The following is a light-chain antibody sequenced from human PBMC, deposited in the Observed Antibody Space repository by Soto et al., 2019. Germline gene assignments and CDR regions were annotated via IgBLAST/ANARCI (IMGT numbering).Light chain of an antibody. CDR2: STS. J-gene: IGLJ2*01. Sequence: QAVVTQEPSLTVSPGGTVTLTCASSAGAVTSAYYTNWLQQKPGQAPRALIYSTSEKHSWTPARFSGSLLGGKAALTLLAEKPEDEAEYYCLLYYGGAQVLFGGGTKLTVL. V-gene: IGLV7-43*01. CDR3: LLYYGGAQVL. CDR1: AGAVTSAYY.